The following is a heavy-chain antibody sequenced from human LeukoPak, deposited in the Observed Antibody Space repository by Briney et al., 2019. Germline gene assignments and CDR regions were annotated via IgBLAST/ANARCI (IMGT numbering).Heavy chain of an antibody. CDR1: GGSIRSSYYY. CDR2: IYYSGST. CDR3: ARHYGP. Sequence: SETLSLTCTVSGGSIRSSYYYWGWIRQPPGKGLEWIGSIYYSGSTYYNPSLKSRVTISVDTSKNQFSLKLNSVTATDTAVYYRARHYGPWGQGTLVTVSS. D-gene: IGHD3-10*01. J-gene: IGHJ4*02. V-gene: IGHV4-39*01.